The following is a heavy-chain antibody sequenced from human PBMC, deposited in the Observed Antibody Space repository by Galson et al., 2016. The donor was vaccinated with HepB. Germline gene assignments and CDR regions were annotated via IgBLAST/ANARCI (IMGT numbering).Heavy chain of an antibody. CDR2: IKGDGSDK. D-gene: IGHD1-7*01. CDR3: VRNSRSPDY. J-gene: IGHJ1*01. V-gene: IGHV3-7*01. Sequence: PLRLSCAASRFTLSSHWMSWVRQAPGREPEWLANIKGDGSDKFYVDSLNGRFTVSRDNAKNSLYLQMHSLRGEDTAVYYCVRNSRSPDYWGQGTLVTVSS. CDR1: RFTLSSHW.